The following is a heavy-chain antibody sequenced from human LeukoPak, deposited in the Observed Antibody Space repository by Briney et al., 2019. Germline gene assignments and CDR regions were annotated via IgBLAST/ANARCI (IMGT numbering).Heavy chain of an antibody. V-gene: IGHV3-21*01. CDR3: ARERPGWYFDL. D-gene: IGHD2-2*01. J-gene: IGHJ2*01. CDR1: GFTFSSYS. Sequence: GGALRLSCAASGFTFSSYSMNWVRQAPGKGLAWVSSISSSSSYIYYADSVKGRFTISRDNAKNSLYLQMNSLRAEDTAVYYCARERPGWYFDLWGRGTLVTVSS. CDR2: ISSSSSYI.